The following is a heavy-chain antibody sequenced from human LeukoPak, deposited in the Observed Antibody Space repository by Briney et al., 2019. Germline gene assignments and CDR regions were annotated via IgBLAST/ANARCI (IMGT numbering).Heavy chain of an antibody. D-gene: IGHD6-13*01. CDR3: ARPNVYSSSWYYFDY. V-gene: IGHV3-11*01. Sequence: GGSLRLSCAASGFTFSDYYMRWIRQAPGKGLEWVSYISSSGSTIYYADSVKGRFTISRDNAKNSLYLQMNSLRAEDTAVYYCARPNVYSSSWYYFDYWGQGTLVTVSS. CDR1: GFTFSDYY. J-gene: IGHJ4*02. CDR2: ISSSGSTI.